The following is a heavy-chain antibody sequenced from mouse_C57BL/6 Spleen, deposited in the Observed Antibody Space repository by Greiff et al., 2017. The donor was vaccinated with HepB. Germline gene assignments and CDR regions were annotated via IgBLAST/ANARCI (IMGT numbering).Heavy chain of an antibody. CDR2: IHPNSGST. Sequence: VQLQQPGAELVKPGASVKLSCKASGYTFTSYWMHWVKQRPGQGLEWIGMIHPNSGSTNYNEKFKSKATLTVDKSSSTAYMQLSSLTSEDSAVYYCARGGYDDRGSAYWGQGTLVTVSA. CDR1: GYTFTSYW. V-gene: IGHV1-64*01. J-gene: IGHJ3*01. D-gene: IGHD2-2*01. CDR3: ARGGYDDRGSAY.